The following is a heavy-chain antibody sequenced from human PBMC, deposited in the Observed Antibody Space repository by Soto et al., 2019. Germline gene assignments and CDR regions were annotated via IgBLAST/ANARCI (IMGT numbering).Heavy chain of an antibody. CDR2: IYYSGST. D-gene: IGHD3-16*01. V-gene: IGHV4-31*03. J-gene: IGHJ4*02. CDR3: ARDTKEDGVDY. Sequence: PSETLSLTCTVSGGSISRGGYYWSWIRQHPGKGLEWIGYIYYSGSTYYNPSLKSRVTISVDTSKNQFSLKLSSVTAADTAVYYCARDTKEDGVDYWGQGTLVTVS. CDR1: GGSISRGGYY.